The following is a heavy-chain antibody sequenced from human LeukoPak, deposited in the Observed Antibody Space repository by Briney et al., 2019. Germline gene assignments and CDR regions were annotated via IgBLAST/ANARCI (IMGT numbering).Heavy chain of an antibody. D-gene: IGHD3-10*01. V-gene: IGHV4-30-4*01. Sequence: TSETLSLTCTVSGGSISNGEYYWSWIRQPPGKGLEWSGYIYYSGITYYNPSLRSRATISVDTSKNQLSLRLSSVTAADTALYYCANYYGSGSHFDRWGQGTLVTVSS. CDR2: IYYSGIT. CDR3: ANYYGSGSHFDR. J-gene: IGHJ4*02. CDR1: GGSISNGEYY.